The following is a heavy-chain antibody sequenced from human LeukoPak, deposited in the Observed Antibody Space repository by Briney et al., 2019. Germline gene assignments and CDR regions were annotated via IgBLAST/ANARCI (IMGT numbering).Heavy chain of an antibody. D-gene: IGHD3-22*01. Sequence: GGSLRLSCVASGFPFSSYWMTWVRQAPGKGLEWTSSISGSGPSTEYADSVKGRFTISRDRAKNTLYLQMSNLRVEDTAVYYCARLPTFYFDSSHYHYDFWGQGTLVTVSS. V-gene: IGHV3-23*01. J-gene: IGHJ4*02. CDR2: ISGSGPST. CDR1: GFPFSSYW. CDR3: ARLPTFYFDSSHYHYDF.